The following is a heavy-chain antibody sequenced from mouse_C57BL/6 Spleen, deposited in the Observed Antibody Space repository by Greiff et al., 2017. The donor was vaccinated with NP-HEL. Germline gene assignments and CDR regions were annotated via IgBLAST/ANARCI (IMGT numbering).Heavy chain of an antibody. Sequence: QVQLQQPGAELVRPGSSVKLSCKASGYTFTSYWMDWVKQRPGQGLEWIGNIFLSDCETHYNQKFKDKATLTVDKSSRTADMQLSSLTSEDSAVYYCAKTSYGNYWYFDVWGTGTTVTVSS. CDR3: AKTSYGNYWYFDV. V-gene: IGHV1-61*01. J-gene: IGHJ1*03. D-gene: IGHD2-1*01. CDR2: IFLSDCET. CDR1: GYTFTSYW.